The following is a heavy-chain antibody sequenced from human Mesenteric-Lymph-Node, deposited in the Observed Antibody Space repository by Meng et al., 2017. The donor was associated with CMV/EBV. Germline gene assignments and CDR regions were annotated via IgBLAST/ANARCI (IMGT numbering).Heavy chain of an antibody. CDR3: ARERDGDYGMDV. CDR2: IYYSGST. V-gene: IGHV4-61*01. CDR1: GGSVSSGSYY. J-gene: IGHJ6*02. Sequence: GSLRLSCTVSGGSVSSGSYYWNWIRQPPGKGLEWIGYIYYSGSTNYNPSLKSRVTISVDTSKIQFSLKLTSVTAADTAVYYCARERDGDYGMDVGAKGPRSPSP. D-gene: IGHD5-24*01.